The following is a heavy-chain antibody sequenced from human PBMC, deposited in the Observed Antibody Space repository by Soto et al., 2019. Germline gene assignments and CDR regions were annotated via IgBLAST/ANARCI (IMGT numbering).Heavy chain of an antibody. V-gene: IGHV4-4*02. J-gene: IGHJ4*02. CDR2: TRNSGGA. Sequence: QVQLQESGPGLVKPSGTLSLTCAVSSGSVFSSNWWCWVRLPPGKGLEWIGETRNSGGANYNPSLKSRVTITVDRSRNHIFLELSSVTAADPAVYYCASHLVMAGTRGFDRWGLGTLVTVSS. CDR1: SGSVFSSNW. D-gene: IGHD6-19*01. CDR3: ASHLVMAGTRGFDR.